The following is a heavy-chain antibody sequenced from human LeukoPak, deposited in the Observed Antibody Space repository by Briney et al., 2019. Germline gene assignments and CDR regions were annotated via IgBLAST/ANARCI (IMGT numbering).Heavy chain of an antibody. CDR1: GFTVSSNY. CDR3: AKTTHLDY. V-gene: IGHV3-23*01. J-gene: IGHJ4*02. CDR2: ISASGGST. Sequence: GGSLRLSCAASGFTVSSNYMSWVRQGPGKGLEWVSTISASGGSTYYAGSVKGRFAISRDNSENTLYLQMDSLGVEDTAVYYCAKTTHLDYWGQGTLVTVSS. D-gene: IGHD4-11*01.